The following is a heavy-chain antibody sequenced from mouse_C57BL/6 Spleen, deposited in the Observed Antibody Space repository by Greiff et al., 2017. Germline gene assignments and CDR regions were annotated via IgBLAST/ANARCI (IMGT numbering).Heavy chain of an antibody. J-gene: IGHJ4*01. CDR1: GYPFTDYY. CDR2: IYPGSGNT. D-gene: IGHD2-5*01. CDR3: ARDHYSNRAMDY. V-gene: IGHV1-76*01. Sequence: QVQLKESGAELVRPGASVQLSCKASGYPFTDYYINWVKQRPGQGLEWIARIYPGSGNTYYNEKFKGKATLTAAKSSSTAYRQLSSLSSEDSAVYFCARDHYSNRAMDYWGQGTAVTVSS.